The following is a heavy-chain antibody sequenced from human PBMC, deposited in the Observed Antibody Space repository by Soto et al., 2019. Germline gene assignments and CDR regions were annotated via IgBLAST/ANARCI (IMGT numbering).Heavy chain of an antibody. V-gene: IGHV1-69*01. CDR1: GGTFSSYA. Sequence: QVQLVQSGAEVKKPGSSVKVSCKASGGTFSSYAISWVRQAPGQGLEWMGGIIPIFGTANYAQKFQGRVTITADESTSTAYMELSSLRSEDTAVYYCARDKGVITMVRGPTYGMDVWGPGTTVTVSS. D-gene: IGHD3-10*01. CDR3: ARDKGVITMVRGPTYGMDV. CDR2: IIPIFGTA. J-gene: IGHJ6*02.